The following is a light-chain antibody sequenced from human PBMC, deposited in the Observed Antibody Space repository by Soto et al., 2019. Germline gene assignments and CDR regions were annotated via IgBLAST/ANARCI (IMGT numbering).Light chain of an antibody. J-gene: IGKJ2*01. CDR3: QHYGSSPPMYT. Sequence: EIVLTQSPGTLSLSPGERATLSCRASQPVSRNYLAWYQQKPGQAPRLLLYGASTRATGIPDRFSVSGSGADFTLTITRVEPEDFVVYYCQHYGSSPPMYTFGQGTKLEIK. CDR2: GAS. V-gene: IGKV3-20*01. CDR1: QPVSRNY.